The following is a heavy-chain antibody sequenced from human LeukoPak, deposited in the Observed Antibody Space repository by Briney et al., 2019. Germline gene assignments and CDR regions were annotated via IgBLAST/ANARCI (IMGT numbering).Heavy chain of an antibody. J-gene: IGHJ4*02. CDR1: GGSIGSYY. Sequence: SETLSLTCTVSGGSIGSYYWSWIRQPPGKGLEWIGYIYYSGSTNYNPSLKSRVTISVDTSKNQFSLKLSSVTAADTAVYYCARAAVAVEFDYWGQGTLVTVSS. CDR3: ARAAVAVEFDY. V-gene: IGHV4-59*01. CDR2: IYYSGST. D-gene: IGHD6-19*01.